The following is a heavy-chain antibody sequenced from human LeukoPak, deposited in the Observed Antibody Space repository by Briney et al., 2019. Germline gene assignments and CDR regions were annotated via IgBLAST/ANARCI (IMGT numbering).Heavy chain of an antibody. CDR2: IYYSGST. V-gene: IGHV4-39*01. D-gene: IGHD3-10*01. CDR3: ARSIYYYGSGSYFAAPGY. Sequence: SETLSLTCTVSGGSISSSSYYWGWIRQPPGKGLEWIGSIYYSGSTYYNPSLKSRVTISVDTSNNQFSLKLSSVTAADTAVYYCARSIYYYGSGSYFAAPGYWGQGTLVTVSS. CDR1: GGSISSSSYY. J-gene: IGHJ4*02.